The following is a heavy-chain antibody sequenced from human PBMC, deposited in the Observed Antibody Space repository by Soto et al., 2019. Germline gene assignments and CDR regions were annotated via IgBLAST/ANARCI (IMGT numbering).Heavy chain of an antibody. Sequence: EVQLVESGGGLVQPGGSLRLSCSASGFTFSSYAMHWVRQAPGKGLEYVSAISSNGGSTYYADSVKGRFTISRDNSKNTLYLQMSSLRAEATAVYYCVKDQGGYSGYVFDYWGQGTLVTVSS. CDR3: VKDQGGYSGYVFDY. CDR2: ISSNGGST. D-gene: IGHD5-12*01. V-gene: IGHV3-64D*06. J-gene: IGHJ4*02. CDR1: GFTFSSYA.